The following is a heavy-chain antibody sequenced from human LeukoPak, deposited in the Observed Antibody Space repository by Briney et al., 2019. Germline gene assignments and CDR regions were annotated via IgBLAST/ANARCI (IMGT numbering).Heavy chain of an antibody. J-gene: IGHJ4*02. CDR3: ARARSYYDSSGYGDY. D-gene: IGHD3-22*01. V-gene: IGHV3-48*04. CDR2: ISSSGSTI. CDR1: GFTFSSYW. Sequence: GGSLRLSCAASGFTFSSYWMSWVRQAPGKGLEWVSYISSSGSTIYYADSVKGRFTISRDNAKNSLYLQMNSLRAEDTAVYYCARARSYYDSSGYGDYWGQGTLVTVSS.